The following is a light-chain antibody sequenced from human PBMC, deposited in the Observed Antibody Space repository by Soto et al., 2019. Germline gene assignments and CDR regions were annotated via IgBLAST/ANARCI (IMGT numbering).Light chain of an antibody. CDR1: QSVYSY. J-gene: IGKJ4*01. Sequence: EVVLTQSPATLSLSPGERATLSCRASQSVYSYLAWYQQKPGQPPRLLISDVSNRATGIPARFSGSGYGTDFTLTISSLEPEDFAVYYCQHRNDWPFTFGGGTKXXXK. CDR2: DVS. V-gene: IGKV3-11*01. CDR3: QHRNDWPFT.